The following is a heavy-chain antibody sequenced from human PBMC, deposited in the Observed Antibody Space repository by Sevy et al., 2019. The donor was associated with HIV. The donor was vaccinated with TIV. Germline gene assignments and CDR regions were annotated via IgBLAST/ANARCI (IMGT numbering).Heavy chain of an antibody. CDR1: GFTFSSYV. CDR2: IWDDGSDK. V-gene: IGHV3-30*04. D-gene: IGHD1-26*01. J-gene: IGHJ4*02. Sequence: GGSLRLSCAASGFTFSSYVMHWVRQAPGKGLEWVARIWDDGSDKYYADSVKGRFTISRDNSKNMLYLQMNSLRPDDTAVYYCARDLVGATGDWGQGTLVTVSS. CDR3: ARDLVGATGD.